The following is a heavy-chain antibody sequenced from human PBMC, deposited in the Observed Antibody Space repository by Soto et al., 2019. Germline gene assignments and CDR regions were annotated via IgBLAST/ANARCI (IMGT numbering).Heavy chain of an antibody. V-gene: IGHV4-30-4*01. J-gene: IGHJ4*02. CDR3: ARQAYCGGDCYYYFDY. D-gene: IGHD2-21*02. Sequence: SETLSLTCTVSGGSISSGDYYWSWIRQPPGKGLEWIGYIYYSGSTYYNPSLKSRVTTSVDTSKNQFSLKLSSVTAADTAVYYCARQAYCGGDCYYYFDYWGQGTLVTVSS. CDR2: IYYSGST. CDR1: GGSISSGDYY.